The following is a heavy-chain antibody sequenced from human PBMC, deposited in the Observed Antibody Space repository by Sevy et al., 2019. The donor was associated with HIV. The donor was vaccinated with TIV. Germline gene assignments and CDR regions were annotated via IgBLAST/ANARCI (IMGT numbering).Heavy chain of an antibody. CDR3: ARVGFNWNDVDY. J-gene: IGHJ4*02. CDR2: IYYSGST. D-gene: IGHD1-20*01. V-gene: IGHV4-59*01. Sequence: SETLSLTCSVSGGSMNIYYWSWSRQPPGKGLEWIGFIYYSGSTNYNPSLKSRVTISVDTSKNQFSLKLSSVTAADTAVYYCARVGFNWNDVDYWGQGTLVTVSS. CDR1: GGSMNIYY.